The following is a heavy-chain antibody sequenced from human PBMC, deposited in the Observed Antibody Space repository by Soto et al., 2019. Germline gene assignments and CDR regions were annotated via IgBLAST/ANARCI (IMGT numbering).Heavy chain of an antibody. CDR1: GFTFSSYA. CDR3: ARDSAVVVPAARGFYYYGMDV. D-gene: IGHD2-2*01. V-gene: IGHV3-30-3*01. CDR2: ISYDGSNK. J-gene: IGHJ6*02. Sequence: PVGSLRLSCAASGFTFSSYAMHWVRQAPGKGLEWVAVISYDGSNKYYADSVKGRFTISRDNSKNTLYLQMNSLRAEDTAVYYCARDSAVVVPAARGFYYYGMDVWGQGTTVTVSS.